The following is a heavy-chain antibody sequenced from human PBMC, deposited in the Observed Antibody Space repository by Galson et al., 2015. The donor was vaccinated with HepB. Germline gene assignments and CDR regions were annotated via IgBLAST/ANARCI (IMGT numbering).Heavy chain of an antibody. CDR2: IYYSGST. Sequence: SETLSLTCTVSGGSISSSSYYWGWIRQPPGKGLEWIGSIYYSGSTYYNPSLKSRVTISVDTSKNQFSLKLSSVTAADTAVYYCARQREYSSSGVDYWGQGTLVTVSS. D-gene: IGHD6-13*01. V-gene: IGHV4-39*01. CDR3: ARQREYSSSGVDY. J-gene: IGHJ4*02. CDR1: GGSISSSSYY.